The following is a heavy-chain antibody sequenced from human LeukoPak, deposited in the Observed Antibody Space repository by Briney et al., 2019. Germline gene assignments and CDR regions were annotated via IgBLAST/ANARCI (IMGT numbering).Heavy chain of an antibody. CDR2: ISAYNGNT. V-gene: IGHV1-18*01. Sequence: ASVKVSCKASGGTFSSYGISWVRQAPGQGLEWMGWISAYNGNTNYAQKLQGRVTMTTDTSTSTAYMELRSLRSDNTAVYYCARSYDSSGYLFWGQGTLVTVSS. D-gene: IGHD3-22*01. CDR3: ARSYDSSGYLF. CDR1: GGTFSSYG. J-gene: IGHJ4*02.